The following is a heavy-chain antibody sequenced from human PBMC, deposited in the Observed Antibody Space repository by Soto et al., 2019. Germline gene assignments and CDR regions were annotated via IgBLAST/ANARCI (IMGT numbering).Heavy chain of an antibody. J-gene: IGHJ3*02. CDR3: ARWGSTMYYDFWSGYKDDAFDI. D-gene: IGHD3-3*01. CDR2: INHSGST. Sequence: SETLSLNGAVYGGPVSGYYWSWIRQPPGKGLEWIGEINHSGSTNYNPSLKSRVTISVDTSKNQFSLKLSSVTAADTAVYYCARWGSTMYYDFWSGYKDDAFDIWGQGTMVTVSS. V-gene: IGHV4-34*01. CDR1: GGPVSGYY.